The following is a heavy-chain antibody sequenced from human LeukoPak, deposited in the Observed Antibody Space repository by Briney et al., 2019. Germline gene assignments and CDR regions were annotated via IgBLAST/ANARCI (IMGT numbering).Heavy chain of an antibody. CDR1: GFTVSSNY. CDR2: VYSGGFT. V-gene: IGHV3-66*01. D-gene: IGHD3-10*01. CDR3: ARGRSITINRGVAISDGFDI. J-gene: IGHJ3*02. Sequence: SGGSLRLSCAASGFTVSSNYMSWVRQAPGKGLEWVSVVYSGGFTYYADSVKGRFTISRDNSKNTLYLQMNSLRVEDTAVYYCARGRSITINRGVAISDGFDIWGQGTMVTVSS.